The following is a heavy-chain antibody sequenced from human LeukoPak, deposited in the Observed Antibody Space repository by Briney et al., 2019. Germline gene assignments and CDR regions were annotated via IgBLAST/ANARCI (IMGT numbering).Heavy chain of an antibody. Sequence: SETLSLTCAVYGGSFSGYYWSWIRQPPGKGLEWIGEINHSGSTNYNPSLKSRVTISVDTSKNQFSLKLSSVTAADTAVYYCARDSDYYDSSTLYWGQGTLVTVSS. D-gene: IGHD3-22*01. V-gene: IGHV4-34*01. CDR1: GGSFSGYY. J-gene: IGHJ4*02. CDR2: INHSGST. CDR3: ARDSDYYDSSTLY.